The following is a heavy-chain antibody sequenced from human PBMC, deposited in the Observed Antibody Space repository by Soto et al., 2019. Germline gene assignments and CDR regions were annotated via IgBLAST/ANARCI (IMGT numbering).Heavy chain of an antibody. Sequence: SDTLSLTCTVSGGSISRTTWWIWVRQPPGKGLEWIGYIYYSGSTNYNPSLKSRVTISVDTSKNQFSLKLSSVTAADTAVYYCARESITMVRGNWFDPWGQGTLVTVSS. D-gene: IGHD3-10*01. J-gene: IGHJ5*02. CDR1: GGSISRTTW. V-gene: IGHV4-59*12. CDR3: ARESITMVRGNWFDP. CDR2: IYYSGST.